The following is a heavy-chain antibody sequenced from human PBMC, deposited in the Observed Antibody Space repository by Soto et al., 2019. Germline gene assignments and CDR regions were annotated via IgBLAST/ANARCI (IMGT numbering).Heavy chain of an antibody. V-gene: IGHV4-39*01. D-gene: IGHD2-8*01. CDR2: IYYSGST. CDR3: ASSQILLFEVYAFVPFDY. CDR1: GGSISSSSYY. Sequence: SETLSLTCTVSGGSISSSSYYWGWIRQPPGKGLEWIGSIYYSGSTYYNPSLKSRVTISVDTSKNQFSLKLTSVTAADTAVYYCASSQILLFEVYAFVPFDYWGQGTLVTVSS. J-gene: IGHJ4*02.